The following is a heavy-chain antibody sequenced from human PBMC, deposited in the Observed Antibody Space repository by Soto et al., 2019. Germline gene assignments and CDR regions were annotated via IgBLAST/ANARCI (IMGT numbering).Heavy chain of an antibody. D-gene: IGHD3-3*01. CDR3: ARVSGITIFGVVIPRGMDV. CDR2: INHSGST. Sequence: SETLSLTCAVYGGSFSGYYWSWIRQPPGKGLEWIGEINHSGSTNYNPSLKSRVTISVDTSKNRFSLKLSSVTAADTAVYYCARVSGITIFGVVIPRGMDVWGQGTTVTVSS. V-gene: IGHV4-34*01. CDR1: GGSFSGYY. J-gene: IGHJ6*02.